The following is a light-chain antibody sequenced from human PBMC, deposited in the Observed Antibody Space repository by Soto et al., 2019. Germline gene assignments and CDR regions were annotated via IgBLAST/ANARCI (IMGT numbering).Light chain of an antibody. J-gene: IGLJ2*01. CDR2: EDN. Sequence: NFMLTQPHSVSASPGKTVTISCTGSSGSIASNYVQWYQQRPGSAPTTVIYEDNQRPSGVPDRFSGSFDSSSNSASLTISGLKTEDEADYYCQSYDSSNHEVVFGGGTKLTVL. V-gene: IGLV6-57*02. CDR1: SGSIASNY. CDR3: QSYDSSNHEVV.